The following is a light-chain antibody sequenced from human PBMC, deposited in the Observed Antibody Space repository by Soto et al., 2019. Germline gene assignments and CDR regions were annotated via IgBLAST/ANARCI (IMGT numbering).Light chain of an antibody. Sequence: DIQMTQSPSTLSASVGDRVTITCLASQNINRRLAWYQQKPGKAPNLLIYDASSLESGVPARFSGSGSGTDFTLTISSLQPEDFATYFCQQGYSFPLTFGGGTKVDIK. CDR3: QQGYSFPLT. CDR2: DAS. CDR1: QNINRR. V-gene: IGKV1-5*01. J-gene: IGKJ4*01.